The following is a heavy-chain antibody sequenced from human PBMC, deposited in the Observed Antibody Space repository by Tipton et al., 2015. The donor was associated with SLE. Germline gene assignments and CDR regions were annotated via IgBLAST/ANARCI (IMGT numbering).Heavy chain of an antibody. Sequence: GLVKPSETLSLTCTISGGSISSYYWSWMRQPPGKGLEWIGYIYYSGSTNYNPSLKSRVTISVDTSKNQFSLKLSSVTAADTAVYYCARSWIQLQGFDPWGQGTLVTVSS. CDR2: IYYSGST. CDR3: ARSWIQLQGFDP. V-gene: IGHV4-59*01. D-gene: IGHD5-18*01. CDR1: GGSISSYY. J-gene: IGHJ5*02.